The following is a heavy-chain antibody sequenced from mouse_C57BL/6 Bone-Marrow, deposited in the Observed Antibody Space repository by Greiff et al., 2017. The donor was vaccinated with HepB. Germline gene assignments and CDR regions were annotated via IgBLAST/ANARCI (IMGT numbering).Heavy chain of an antibody. CDR3: ARNYDYLAWFAY. Sequence: VKLMESDAELVKPGASVKISCKVSGYTFTDHTIHWMKQRPEQGLEWIGYIYPRDGSTKYNEKFKGKATLTADKSSSTAYMQLNSLTSEDSAVYFCARNYDYLAWFAYWGQGTLVTVSA. CDR2: IYPRDGST. D-gene: IGHD2-4*01. V-gene: IGHV1-78*01. CDR1: GYTFTDHT. J-gene: IGHJ3*01.